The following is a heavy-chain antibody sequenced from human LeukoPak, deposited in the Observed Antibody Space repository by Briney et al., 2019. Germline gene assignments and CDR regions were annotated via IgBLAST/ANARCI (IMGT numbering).Heavy chain of an antibody. V-gene: IGHV1-2*02. CDR2: INPNSGGT. J-gene: IGHJ4*02. CDR3: ARVSPNYYGSGSLDY. CDR1: GYTFTGYY. Sequence: EASVKVSSTASGYTFTGYYMHWVRQAPGQGLEWMGWINPNSGGTNYAQKFQGRVTITRDTSISTAYMELSRLRSDDTAVYYCARVSPNYYGSGSLDYWGQGTLVTVSS. D-gene: IGHD3-10*01.